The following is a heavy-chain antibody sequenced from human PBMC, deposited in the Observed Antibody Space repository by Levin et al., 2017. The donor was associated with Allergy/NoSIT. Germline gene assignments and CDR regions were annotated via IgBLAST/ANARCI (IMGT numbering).Heavy chain of an antibody. V-gene: IGHV4-59*01. CDR1: GGSITSYY. Sequence: SETLSLTCTVSGGSITSYYWIWIRQPPGKGLEWIGHISDSGSTNYNPSLKSRVSISIDTSKNQFSLNLSSVSAADTAVYYCARGYGSGIYGWFGPWGQGTLVTVSS. D-gene: IGHD3-10*01. CDR3: ARGYGSGIYGWFGP. J-gene: IGHJ5*02. CDR2: ISDSGST.